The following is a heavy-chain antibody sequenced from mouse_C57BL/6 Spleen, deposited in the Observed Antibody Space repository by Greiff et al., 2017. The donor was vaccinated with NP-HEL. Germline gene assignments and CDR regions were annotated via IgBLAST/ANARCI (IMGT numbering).Heavy chain of an antibody. Sequence: EVKLQQSGPELVKPGASVKIPCKASGYTFTDYNMDWVKQSHGKSLEWIGDINPNNGGTIYNQKFKGKATLTVDKSSSTAYMELRSLTSEDTAVYYCARKDFSWFAYWGQGTLVTVSA. CDR3: ARKDFSWFAY. CDR2: INPNNGGT. V-gene: IGHV1-18*01. CDR1: GYTFTDYN. J-gene: IGHJ3*01.